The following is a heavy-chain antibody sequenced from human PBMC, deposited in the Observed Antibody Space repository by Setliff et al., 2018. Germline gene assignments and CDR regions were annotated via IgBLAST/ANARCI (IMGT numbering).Heavy chain of an antibody. CDR1: GFTFSRFW. D-gene: IGHD2-21*01. CDR3: AKDRVNDGFWDFDS. CDR2: VIQGGSG. V-gene: IGHV3-23*01. J-gene: IGHJ4*02. Sequence: PGGSLRLSCAASGFTFSRFWMNWVRQAPGKGLEWVAGVIQGGSGVYADSVKGRFTVSRDNSKNSCFLEMNNLRVEDTATYYCAKDRVNDGFWDFDSWGQGIVVTVSS.